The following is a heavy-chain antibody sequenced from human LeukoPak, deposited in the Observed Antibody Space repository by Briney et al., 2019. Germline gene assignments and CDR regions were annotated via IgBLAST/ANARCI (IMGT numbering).Heavy chain of an antibody. CDR3: ARDKSSGSSDAFDI. CDR2: IYYSGST. J-gene: IGHJ3*02. Sequence: SETLSLTCTVSGDSISSSSYYWGWIRQPPGKGLEWIGSIYYSGSTSYNPSLKSRVTISVDTSKNQFSLKLSSVTAADTAVYYCARDKSSGSSDAFDIWGQGTMVTVSS. V-gene: IGHV4-39*07. D-gene: IGHD6-25*01. CDR1: GDSISSSSYY.